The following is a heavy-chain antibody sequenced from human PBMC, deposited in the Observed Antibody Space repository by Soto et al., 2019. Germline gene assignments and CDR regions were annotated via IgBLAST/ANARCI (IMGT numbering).Heavy chain of an antibody. CDR3: ARDLNLIADRPYMRGSDWFDA. Sequence: QVQLVQSGAEVKKPGASVEVSCKASGYTFSRYYLHWLRQAPGQGLEWMGIINPSRGTTTYAQKFRGRVTMTSDTSTSTVYMDLSSLTSEDTAVYYWARDLNLIADRPYMRGSDWFDAWGQGTLVAVSS. CDR1: GYTFSRYY. CDR2: INPSRGTT. D-gene: IGHD6-6*01. V-gene: IGHV1-46*01. J-gene: IGHJ5*02.